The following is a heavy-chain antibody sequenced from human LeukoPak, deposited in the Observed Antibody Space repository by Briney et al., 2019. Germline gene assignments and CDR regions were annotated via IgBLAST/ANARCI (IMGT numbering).Heavy chain of an antibody. D-gene: IGHD6-13*01. Sequence: GGLPRLSCAASVFTFSRYAMSWGRQAPGRGVESVSGISGSGGSTYYAHLAKGPLRTSRDNSKNTVYLQMKSLRADDTAVYYCAKEPIAVADYNWFDPWG. CDR2: ISGSGGST. V-gene: IGHV3-23*01. J-gene: IGHJ5*02. CDR3: AKEPIAVADYNWFDP. CDR1: VFTFSRYA.